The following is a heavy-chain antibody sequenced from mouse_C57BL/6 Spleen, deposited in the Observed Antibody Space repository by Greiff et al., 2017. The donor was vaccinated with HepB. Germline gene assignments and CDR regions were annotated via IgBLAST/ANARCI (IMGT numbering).Heavy chain of an antibody. Sequence: SGPELVKPGASVKISCKASGYSFTGYYMNWVKQSPEKSLEWIGEINPSTGGTTYNQKFKAKATLTVDKSSSTAYMQLKRLTSEDSAVYYCASLDSSGYVAWFAYWGQGTLVTVSA. CDR3: ASLDSSGYVAWFAY. D-gene: IGHD3-2*02. V-gene: IGHV1-42*01. J-gene: IGHJ3*01. CDR1: GYSFTGYY. CDR2: INPSTGGT.